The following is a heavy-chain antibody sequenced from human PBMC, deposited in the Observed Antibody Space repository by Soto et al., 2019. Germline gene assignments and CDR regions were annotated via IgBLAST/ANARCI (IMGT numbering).Heavy chain of an antibody. D-gene: IGHD6-13*01. CDR1: GFTFSSYA. J-gene: IGHJ4*02. V-gene: IGHV3-30-3*01. CDR2: ISYDGSNK. Sequence: QVQLVESGGGVVQPGRSLRLSCAASGFTFSSYAMHWVRQAPGKGLEWVAVISYDGSNKYYADSVKGRFTISRDNSKNTLYLQMNSLRAEDTAVYYCARNILRSSSWYGGYWGQGTLVTVSS. CDR3: ARNILRSSSWYGGY.